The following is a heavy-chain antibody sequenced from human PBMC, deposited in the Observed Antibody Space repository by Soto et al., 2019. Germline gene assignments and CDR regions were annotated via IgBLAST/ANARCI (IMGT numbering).Heavy chain of an antibody. CDR3: ARDLRGGKGALDY. CDR2: IYYSGST. V-gene: IGHV4-31*03. D-gene: IGHD3-10*01. CDR1: GGSISSGGYY. J-gene: IGHJ4*02. Sequence: SETLSLTCTVSGGSISSGGYYWSWIRQHPGKGLEWIGYIYYSGSTYYNPSLKSRVTISVDTSKNQFSLKLSSVTAADTAVYYCARDLRGGKGALDYWGQGTLVTVSS.